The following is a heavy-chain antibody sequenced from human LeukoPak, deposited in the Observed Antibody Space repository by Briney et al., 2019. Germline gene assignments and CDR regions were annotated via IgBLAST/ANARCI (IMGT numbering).Heavy chain of an antibody. Sequence: ASVKVSCKASGYTFTGYYMHWVRQAPGQGLEWMGWINPNSGGTNYAQRFQGRVTMTRDTSISTAYMELSRLRSDDMAVYYCAREAYDSGSFRTDYYYMDVWGKGTTVTISS. CDR1: GYTFTGYY. CDR2: INPNSGGT. V-gene: IGHV1-2*02. D-gene: IGHD3-10*01. J-gene: IGHJ6*03. CDR3: AREAYDSGSFRTDYYYMDV.